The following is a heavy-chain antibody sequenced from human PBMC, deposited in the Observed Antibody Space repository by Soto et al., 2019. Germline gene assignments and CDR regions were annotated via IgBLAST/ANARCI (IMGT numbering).Heavy chain of an antibody. V-gene: IGHV1-2*04. CDR3: ARGYCSGGSCYDMDV. CDR2: INPNSGGT. Sequence: ASVKVSCKASGYTFIGYYMHWVRQAPGQGLEWMGWINPNSGGTNYAQKFQGWVTMTRDTSISTAYMELSRLRSDDTAVYYCARGYCSGGSCYDMDVWGQGTTVTVSS. CDR1: GYTFIGYY. D-gene: IGHD2-15*01. J-gene: IGHJ6*02.